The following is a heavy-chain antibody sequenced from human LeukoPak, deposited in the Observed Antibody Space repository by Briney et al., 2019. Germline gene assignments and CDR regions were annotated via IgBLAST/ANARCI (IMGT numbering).Heavy chain of an antibody. D-gene: IGHD5-18*01. CDR3: AMLLSAQLWFEFDY. V-gene: IGHV1-69*02. CDR2: IIPILVIA. J-gene: IGHJ4*02. CDR1: GGTFSSYT. Sequence: ASVKVSRKASGGTFSSYTISWVRQAPGQGLEWMGRIIPILVIANYAQKFQGRVTITADKSTSTAYMELSSLRSEDTAVYYCAMLLSAQLWFEFDYWGQGTLVTVSS.